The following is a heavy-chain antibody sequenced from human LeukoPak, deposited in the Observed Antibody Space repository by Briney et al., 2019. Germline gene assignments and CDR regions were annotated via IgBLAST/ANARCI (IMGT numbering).Heavy chain of an antibody. CDR3: ASKIVGAKGFDY. CDR2: ISSSSSYI. V-gene: IGHV3-21*01. CDR1: GFTFSSYS. D-gene: IGHD1-26*01. J-gene: IGHJ4*02. Sequence: GGSLRLSCAASGFTFSSYSMNWVRQAPGKGLGWVSSISSSSSYIYYADSVKGRFTISRDNAKNSLYLQMNSLRAEDTAVYYCASKIVGAKGFDYWGQGTLVTVSS.